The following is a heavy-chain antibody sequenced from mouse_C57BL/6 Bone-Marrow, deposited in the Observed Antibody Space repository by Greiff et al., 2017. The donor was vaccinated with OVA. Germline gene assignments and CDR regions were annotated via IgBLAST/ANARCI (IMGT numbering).Heavy chain of an antibody. D-gene: IGHD4-1*01. J-gene: IGHJ2*01. CDR2: ISNGGGST. CDR3: ARHANGNFDY. V-gene: IGHV5-12*01. Sequence: EVQVVESGGGLVQPGGSLKLSCAASGFTFSDYYMYWVRQTPEKRLEWVAYISNGGGSTYYPDTVKGRFTISRDNAKNTLYLQMSRLKSEDTAMYYCARHANGNFDYWGQGTTLTVSS. CDR1: GFTFSDYY.